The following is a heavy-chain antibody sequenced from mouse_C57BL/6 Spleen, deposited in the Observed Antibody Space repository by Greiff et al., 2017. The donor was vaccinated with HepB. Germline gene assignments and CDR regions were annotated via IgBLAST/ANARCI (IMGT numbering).Heavy chain of an antibody. CDR1: GFTFSSYA. Sequence: EVHLVESGEGLVKPGGSLKLSCAASGFTFSSYAMSWVRQTPEKRLEWVAYISSGGDYIYYADTVKGRFTISRDNARNTLYLQMSSLKSEDTAMYYCTRGSERVWAMDYWGQGTSVTVSS. CDR3: TRGSERVWAMDY. V-gene: IGHV5-9-1*02. CDR2: ISSGGDYI. J-gene: IGHJ4*01.